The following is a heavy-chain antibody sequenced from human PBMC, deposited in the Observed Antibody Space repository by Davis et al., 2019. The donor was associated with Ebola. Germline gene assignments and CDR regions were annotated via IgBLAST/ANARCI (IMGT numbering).Heavy chain of an antibody. D-gene: IGHD6-19*01. V-gene: IGHV3-23*01. CDR2: ISGSATST. CDR3: ASSSGWLMSKDY. Sequence: GESLKISCAASGFTFSNFAMSWVRQAPGKRLEWVSTISGSATSTYYADSVKGRFTISRDPGKNTLYLQMNSLRAEDTAVYYCASSSGWLMSKDYWGQGTLVTVSS. CDR1: GFTFSNFA. J-gene: IGHJ4*02.